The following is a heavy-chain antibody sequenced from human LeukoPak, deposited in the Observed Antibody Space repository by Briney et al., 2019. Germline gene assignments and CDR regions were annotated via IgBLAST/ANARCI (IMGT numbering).Heavy chain of an antibody. Sequence: GECPKISCKGSGYSFTSYWIGWVRQMPGKGLEWMGIIYPGDSDTRYSPSFQGQVTISADKSISTAYLQWSSLKASDTAMYYCATSVGWDSIYFDYWGQGTLVTVSS. CDR1: GYSFTSYW. J-gene: IGHJ4*02. CDR3: ATSVGWDSIYFDY. CDR2: IYPGDSDT. V-gene: IGHV5-51*01. D-gene: IGHD1-26*01.